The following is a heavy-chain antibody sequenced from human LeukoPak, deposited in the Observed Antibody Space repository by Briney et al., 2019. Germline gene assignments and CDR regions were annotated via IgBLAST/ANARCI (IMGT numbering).Heavy chain of an antibody. V-gene: IGHV4-38-2*02. CDR3: ARGRIASGAYYYYMDV. CDR1: GYSISSGYY. D-gene: IGHD2-21*01. J-gene: IGHJ6*03. CDR2: INHSGST. Sequence: PSETLSLTCTVSGYSISSGYYWGWIRQPPGKGLEWIGEINHSGSTNYNPSLKSRVTISVDTSKNQFSLKLSSVTAADTAVYYCARGRIASGAYYYYMDVWGKGTTVTVSS.